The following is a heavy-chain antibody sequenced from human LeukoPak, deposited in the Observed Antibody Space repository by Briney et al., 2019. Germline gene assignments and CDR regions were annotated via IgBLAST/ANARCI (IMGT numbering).Heavy chain of an antibody. D-gene: IGHD6-13*01. CDR3: ARLSYSSSWYFDY. J-gene: IGHJ4*02. CDR2: INPNSGGT. V-gene: IGHV1-2*02. CDR1: GHTFTGYY. Sequence: GASVKVSCKASGHTFTGYYMHWVRQAPGQGLEWMGWINPNSGGTNYAQKFQGRVTMTRDTSISTAYMELSRLRSDDTAVYYCARLSYSSSWYFDYWGQGTLVTVSS.